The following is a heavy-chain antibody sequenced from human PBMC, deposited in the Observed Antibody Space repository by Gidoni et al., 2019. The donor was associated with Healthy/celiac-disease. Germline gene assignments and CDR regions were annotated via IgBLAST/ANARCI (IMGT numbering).Heavy chain of an antibody. CDR2: ISSSSSYI. CDR3: AREGYSSGWYLSLDY. V-gene: IGHV3-21*01. D-gene: IGHD6-19*01. CDR1: GFTFSSYS. J-gene: IGHJ4*02. Sequence: EVQLVESGGGLVKPGGSLRLSGAASGFTFSSYSMNWVRQATGKGLDCVSSISSSSSYIYYADSVKGRFTISRDNAKNPLYLQMNSLRAEDTAVYDCAREGYSSGWYLSLDYWGQGTLVTVSS.